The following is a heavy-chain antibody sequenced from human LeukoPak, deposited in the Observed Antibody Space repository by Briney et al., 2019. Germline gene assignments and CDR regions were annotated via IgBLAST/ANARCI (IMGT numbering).Heavy chain of an antibody. D-gene: IGHD2-15*01. CDR2: ISWNSGSI. CDR1: GFTFDDYA. Sequence: GGSLRLSCAASGFTFDDYAMHWVRQAPGKGLEGVSGISWNSGSIGYADSVKGRFTISRDNAKNSLYLQMNSLRSEDTAVYYCARDCSGGSCYVPGPVNPDPTKHYYNWFDPWGQGTLVTVSS. CDR3: ARDCSGGSCYVPGPVNPDPTKHYYNWFDP. J-gene: IGHJ5*02. V-gene: IGHV3-9*01.